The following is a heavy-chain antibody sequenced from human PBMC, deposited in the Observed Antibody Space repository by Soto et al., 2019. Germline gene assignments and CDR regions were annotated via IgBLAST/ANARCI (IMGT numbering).Heavy chain of an antibody. V-gene: IGHV3-23*01. J-gene: IGHJ3*02. CDR3: AKKGYCTNGVCYPPAFDI. D-gene: IGHD2-8*01. Sequence: GGSLRLSCAASGFTFSSYAMSWVRQAPGKGLEWVSAISGSGGSTYYADSVKGRFTISRDNSKNTLYLQMNSLRAEDTAVYYCAKKGYCTNGVCYPPAFDIWGQGTMVIVSS. CDR2: ISGSGGST. CDR1: GFTFSSYA.